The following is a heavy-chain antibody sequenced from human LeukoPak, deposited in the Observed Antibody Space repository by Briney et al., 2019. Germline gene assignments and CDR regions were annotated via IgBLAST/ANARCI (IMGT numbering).Heavy chain of an antibody. Sequence: SETLSLTCTVSGDSISSYYWSWVRQPAGKGLEWMGRVHTSGSTNYNPSLKSRVTMSVDTAKNQFSLKLSSVTAADTAVYYCARDLLYSSSSDGQGYWGQGTLVTVSS. D-gene: IGHD6-6*01. CDR2: VHTSGST. J-gene: IGHJ4*02. CDR3: ARDLLYSSSSDGQGY. V-gene: IGHV4-4*07. CDR1: GDSISSYY.